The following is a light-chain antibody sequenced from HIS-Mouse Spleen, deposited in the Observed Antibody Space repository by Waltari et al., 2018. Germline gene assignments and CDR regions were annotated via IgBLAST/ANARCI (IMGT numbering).Light chain of an antibody. CDR3: YSTDSSGNHRV. CDR2: EDS. J-gene: IGLJ2*01. Sequence: SYELTQPPSVSVSPGQTARITCSGDALPKKYAYWYQRKSGQAPVLVIYEDSKRPPGIPERFSGARSGTMATLTISGAQVEDEADYYWYSTDSSGNHRVFGGGTKLTVL. CDR1: ALPKKY. V-gene: IGLV3-10*01.